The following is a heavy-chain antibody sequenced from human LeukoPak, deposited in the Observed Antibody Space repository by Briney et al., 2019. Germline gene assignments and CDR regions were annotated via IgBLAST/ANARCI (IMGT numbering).Heavy chain of an antibody. CDR3: ARDFGSGVFDP. Sequence: GASLKVSCKASGDSFGTYGITWVRQAPGEGLEWMGGFNPIFGSAQYAQKFQGRVTITMDVSARTVYMELSSLRSEDTTIYYCARDFGSGVFDPWGQGTLVTVSS. CDR1: GDSFGTYG. J-gene: IGHJ5*02. D-gene: IGHD3-10*01. CDR2: FNPIFGSA. V-gene: IGHV1-69*05.